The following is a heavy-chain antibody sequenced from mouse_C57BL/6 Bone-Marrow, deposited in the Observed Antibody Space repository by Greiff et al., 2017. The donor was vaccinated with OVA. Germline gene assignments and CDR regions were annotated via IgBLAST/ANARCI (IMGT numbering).Heavy chain of an antibody. Sequence: VQLQQPGAELVKPGASVKLSCKASGYTFTSYWMHWVKQRPGRGLEWIGRIDPNSGGTKYNEKFKSKATLTVDKPSSTAYMQRSSLTSEDSAFYDCARDGPFYDALAMDYWGQGTAVTVSA. CDR3: ARDGPFYDALAMDY. J-gene: IGHJ4*01. CDR1: GYTFTSYW. D-gene: IGHD2-3*01. V-gene: IGHV1-72*01. CDR2: IDPNSGGT.